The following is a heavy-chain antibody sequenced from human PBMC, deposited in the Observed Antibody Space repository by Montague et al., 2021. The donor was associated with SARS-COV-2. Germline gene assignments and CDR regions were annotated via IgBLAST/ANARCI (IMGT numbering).Heavy chain of an antibody. D-gene: IGHD5-18*01. CDR3: ARHGGHSYAHFAY. V-gene: IGHV4-39*01. CDR2: IYYSGST. J-gene: IGHJ4*02. Sequence: SETLSLTCTVSGGSISSSSYYWVWIRQPPGKGLEWIGCIYYSGSTYYNASLKSRVTISVDTSKNQFSLKLTSVTAADTAVYYCARHGGHSYAHFAYWGQGTLVIVSS. CDR1: GGSISSSSYY.